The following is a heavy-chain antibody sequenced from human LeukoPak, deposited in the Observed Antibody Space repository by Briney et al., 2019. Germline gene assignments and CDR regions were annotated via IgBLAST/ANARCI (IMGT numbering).Heavy chain of an antibody. J-gene: IGHJ4*02. CDR2: ITSRGEST. CDR1: GFTFSIYA. D-gene: IGHD3-22*01. V-gene: IGHV3-23*01. Sequence: QPGGSLSLSCAASGFTFSIYAMSWVRQAPGKGLQWVSSITSRGESTWYVDSVKGRFTITRDNSENTLYLQMHSLRAEDTAVYYCARDRPNYYGSDGHYYRRDGDYWGRGTLVSVSS. CDR3: ARDRPNYYGSDGHYYRRDGDY.